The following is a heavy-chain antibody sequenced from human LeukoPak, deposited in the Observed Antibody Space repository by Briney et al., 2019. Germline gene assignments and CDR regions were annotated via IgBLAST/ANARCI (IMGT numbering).Heavy chain of an antibody. CDR1: GFTFDDFA. CDR2: ISWNSGII. D-gene: IGHD6-19*01. V-gene: IGHV3-9*01. Sequence: GRSLRLSCAASGFTFDDFALHWVRQAPGKGLEWVSGISWNSGIINYADSVKGRFTISRDNAKNSLYLQMNGLRPEDTAFYYCAKDPGSSGSRYFHRWGQGTLVTVSS. CDR3: AKDPGSSGSRYFHR. J-gene: IGHJ1*01.